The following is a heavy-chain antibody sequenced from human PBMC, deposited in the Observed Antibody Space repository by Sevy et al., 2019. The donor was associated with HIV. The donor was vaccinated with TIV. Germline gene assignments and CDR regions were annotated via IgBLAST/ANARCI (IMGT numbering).Heavy chain of an antibody. CDR3: GRYDGNYFFDY. J-gene: IGHJ4*02. CDR2: IKQDAGQK. D-gene: IGHD1-7*01. CDR1: GFTFSKYW. Sequence: GGSLRLSCAASGFTFSKYWMGWVRQAPGKGLEWVSNIKQDAGQKYYVDSVKGRFTISRDNAKNSLYLQMNSLRAEDTAVYFGGRYDGNYFFDYWGQGTLVTVSS. V-gene: IGHV3-7*01.